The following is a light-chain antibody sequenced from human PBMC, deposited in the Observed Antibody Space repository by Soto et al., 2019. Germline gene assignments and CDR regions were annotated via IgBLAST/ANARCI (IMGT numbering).Light chain of an antibody. CDR2: KAS. Sequence: DLQMTQSPSPLSGSVGDRVTITCRASLTISSWLAWYQQKPGKAPKLLIYKASTLKSGVPSRFSGSGSGTEFTLTISSLQPEDFATYYCQQSYSTPGVTFGQGTRLEIK. CDR3: QQSYSTPGVT. V-gene: IGKV1-5*03. CDR1: LTISSW. J-gene: IGKJ5*01.